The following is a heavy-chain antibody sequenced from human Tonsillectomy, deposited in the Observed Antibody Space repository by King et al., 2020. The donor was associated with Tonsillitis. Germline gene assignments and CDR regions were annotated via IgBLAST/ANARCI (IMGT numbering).Heavy chain of an antibody. Sequence: VKLVESGGGVVQPGRSLRLSCAAYGFTFSSYAMHWVRQAPGKGLEWVAVISYDGSNKYYADSVKGRFTISRDNSKNTLYLQMNSLRAEDTAVYYCARDPYSSGWYVADYWGQGTLVTVSS. J-gene: IGHJ4*02. V-gene: IGHV3-30*01. CDR3: ARDPYSSGWYVADY. D-gene: IGHD6-19*01. CDR2: ISYDGSNK. CDR1: GFTFSSYA.